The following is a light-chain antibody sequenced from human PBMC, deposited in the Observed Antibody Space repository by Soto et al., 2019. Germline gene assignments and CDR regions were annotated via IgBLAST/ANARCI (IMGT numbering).Light chain of an antibody. V-gene: IGKV3-20*01. Sequence: IVFTQSPPTLSVSPGERATLSCRASQSVSSNLAWYQQKPCQAPRLVVYDASSRATGVPDRFSASGSGTDFTLTISRLEPEDFAVYYCQQYAKATLTFGQGTKVDIK. J-gene: IGKJ1*01. CDR2: DAS. CDR3: QQYAKATLT. CDR1: QSVSSN.